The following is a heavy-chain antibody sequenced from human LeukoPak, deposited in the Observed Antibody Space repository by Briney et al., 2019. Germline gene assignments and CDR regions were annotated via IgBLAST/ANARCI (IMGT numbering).Heavy chain of an antibody. CDR3: ARDPGGYDFDD. V-gene: IGHV4-38-2*02. J-gene: IGHJ5*02. CDR2: IYHSGST. D-gene: IGHD5-12*01. Sequence: SETLSLTCTVSGYSISSGYYWGWIRQPPGKGLEWIGNIYHSGSTYYNPSLKSRVTISVDTSKNQFSLKLSSVTAADTAVYYCARDPGGYDFDDWGQGTLVTVSS. CDR1: GYSISSGYY.